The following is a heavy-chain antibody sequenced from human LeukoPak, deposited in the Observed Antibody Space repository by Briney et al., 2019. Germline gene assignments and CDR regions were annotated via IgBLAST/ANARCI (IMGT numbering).Heavy chain of an antibody. CDR2: IYTGGTT. CDR3: AKTIGDGPLDY. V-gene: IGHV3-53*04. J-gene: IGHJ4*02. Sequence: GGSLRLSCAASGFTVSSNYMSWVRQAPGKGLEWVSIIYTGGTTYYADSVKGRFTISRHNSKNTVFLQMNSLRAEDTAVYYCAKTIGDGPLDYWGQGTLVTV. D-gene: IGHD3-16*01. CDR1: GFTVSSNY.